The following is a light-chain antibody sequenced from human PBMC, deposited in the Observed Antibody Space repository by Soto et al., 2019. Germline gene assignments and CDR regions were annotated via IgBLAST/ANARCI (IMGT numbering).Light chain of an antibody. CDR1: QSISSH. CDR3: QQSYGTSRT. Sequence: DIQMTQSPSSLSASIGDRVTITCRASQSISSHLNWYQHKPGKDPKLLIFGASSLQFGLPSRFSGSGSGTDFPLTISGLHPEDFATYYCQQSYGTSRTFGQGTRLEV. V-gene: IGKV1-39*01. J-gene: IGKJ2*01. CDR2: GAS.